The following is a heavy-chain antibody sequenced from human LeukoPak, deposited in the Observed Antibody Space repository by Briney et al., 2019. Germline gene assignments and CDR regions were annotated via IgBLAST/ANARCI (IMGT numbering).Heavy chain of an antibody. V-gene: IGHV1-18*01. Sequence: ASVKVSCKASGYTFTSYGISWVRQAPGQGLEWMGWISAYNGNTNYAQKLQGRVTMTTDTSTSTAYMELRSLRSDDTAVYYCARERECDSSGYYYGYWGQGTLVTVSS. CDR3: ARERECDSSGYYYGY. J-gene: IGHJ4*02. CDR1: GYTFTSYG. D-gene: IGHD3-22*01. CDR2: ISAYNGNT.